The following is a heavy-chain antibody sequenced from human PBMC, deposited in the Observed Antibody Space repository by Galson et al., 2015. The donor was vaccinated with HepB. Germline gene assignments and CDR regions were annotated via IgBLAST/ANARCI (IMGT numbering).Heavy chain of an antibody. CDR3: ARTRYCSSSSCYSAFDY. CDR2: IYTSGST. CDR1: GGSISRGGYY. Sequence: TLSLTCTVSGGSISRGGYYWSWIRQPAGKGLEWIGRIYTSGSTNYNPSLKSRVTMSVDTSKNQFSLKLSSVTAADTAVYSCARTRYCSSSSCYSAFDYWGQGTLVTVSS. D-gene: IGHD2-2*02. V-gene: IGHV4-61*02. J-gene: IGHJ4*02.